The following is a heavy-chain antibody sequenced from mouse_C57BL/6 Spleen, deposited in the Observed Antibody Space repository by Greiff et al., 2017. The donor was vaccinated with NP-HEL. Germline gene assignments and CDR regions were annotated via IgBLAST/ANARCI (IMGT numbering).Heavy chain of an antibody. Sequence: VQLQQPGAELVKPGASVKLSCKASGYTFTSYWMHWVKQRPGQGLEWIGMIHPNSGSTNYNEKFKSKATLTVDKSSSTAYMQLSSLTSEDSAVYYCARSGTGTYAMDYWGQGTSVTVSS. D-gene: IGHD4-1*01. CDR3: ARSGTGTYAMDY. V-gene: IGHV1-64*01. CDR1: GYTFTSYW. CDR2: IHPNSGST. J-gene: IGHJ4*01.